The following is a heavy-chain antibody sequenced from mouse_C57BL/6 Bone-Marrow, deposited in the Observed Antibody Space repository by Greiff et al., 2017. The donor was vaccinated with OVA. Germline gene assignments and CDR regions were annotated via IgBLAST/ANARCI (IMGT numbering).Heavy chain of an antibody. CDR3: ARDYGSSDGFAY. J-gene: IGHJ3*01. V-gene: IGHV1-18*01. D-gene: IGHD1-1*01. CDR1: GYTFTDYN. CDR2: INPNNGGT. Sequence: VQLKESGPELVKPGASVKIPCKASGYTFTDYNMDWVKQSHGKSLEWIGDINPNNGGTIYNQKFKGKATLTVDKSSSTAYMEQRSRTSEDTAVNYCARDYGSSDGFAYWGQGTLVTVSA.